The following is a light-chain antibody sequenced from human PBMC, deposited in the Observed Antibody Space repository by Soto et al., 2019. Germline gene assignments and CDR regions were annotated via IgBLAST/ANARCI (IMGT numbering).Light chain of an antibody. J-gene: IGKJ1*01. CDR1: QSVSSSY. CDR2: GAS. V-gene: IGKV3-20*01. CDR3: QQYGGSPIT. Sequence: EIVLTQSPGTLSLSPGERATLSCRASQSVSSSYLAWYQQKPGQAPRLLIYGASSRTTGIADRFSGSGSGTDFTLTISRLEPEDFAVYYCQQYGGSPITFGQGTKVDI.